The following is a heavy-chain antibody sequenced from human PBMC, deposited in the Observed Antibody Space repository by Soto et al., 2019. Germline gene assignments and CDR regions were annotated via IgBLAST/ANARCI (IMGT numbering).Heavy chain of an antibody. Sequence: QVQLVESGGGVVKPGRSLRLSCAASGFTFSSYAMHWVRQAPGKGLEWVAVISYDGSNKYYADSVKGRFTISRDNSKNTLYRQMNSLRAEDTAVYYCARSNRGCSGYWGQGTLVTVSS. D-gene: IGHD2-15*01. CDR3: ARSNRGCSGY. CDR1: GFTFSSYA. V-gene: IGHV3-30-3*01. J-gene: IGHJ4*02. CDR2: ISYDGSNK.